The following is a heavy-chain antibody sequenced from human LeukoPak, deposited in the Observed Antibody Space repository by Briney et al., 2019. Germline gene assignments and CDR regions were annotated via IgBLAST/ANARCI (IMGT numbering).Heavy chain of an antibody. Sequence: GGSLRLSCAASGFTFSSYAMNWVRQAPGKGLEWVSVIGASGSGTYYADSVKGRFTISRDSSKNTLFLQMNSLRAEDMATYFCAKVLSSSWYKAFDIWGQGTMVTVSS. CDR3: AKVLSSSWYKAFDI. V-gene: IGHV3-23*01. D-gene: IGHD6-13*01. J-gene: IGHJ3*02. CDR1: GFTFSSYA. CDR2: IGASGSGT.